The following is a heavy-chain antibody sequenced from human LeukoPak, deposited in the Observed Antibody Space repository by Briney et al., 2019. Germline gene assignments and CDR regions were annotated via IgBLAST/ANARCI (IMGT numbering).Heavy chain of an antibody. CDR3: TRPSYDSSVSGVVY. D-gene: IGHD3-22*01. V-gene: IGHV3-23*01. J-gene: IGHJ4*02. Sequence: PGGSLRLSCAASGFTFSSYAMSWVRQAPGKGLEWVSALSGSGSSTYYADSVKGRFTISRDNSKNTLYLQMNSLRAEDTAVYYCTRPSYDSSVSGVVYWGQGTLVTVSS. CDR2: LSGSGSST. CDR1: GFTFSSYA.